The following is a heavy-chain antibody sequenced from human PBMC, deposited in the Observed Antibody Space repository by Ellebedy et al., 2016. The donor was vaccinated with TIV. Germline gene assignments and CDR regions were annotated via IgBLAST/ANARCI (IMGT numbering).Heavy chain of an antibody. V-gene: IGHV3-21*01. CDR2: INSYSSHI. D-gene: IGHD3-16*02. Sequence: PGGSLRLSCEASGFTFSASAMNWVRQAQGKGLEWVSSINSYSSHIYYAGSVKGRFTISRDNSKNTLYLQMNSLRNEDTAEYYCARGRYDYVWGSYRLLDYWGQGTLVTVSS. CDR3: ARGRYDYVWGSYRLLDY. CDR1: GFTFSASA. J-gene: IGHJ4*02.